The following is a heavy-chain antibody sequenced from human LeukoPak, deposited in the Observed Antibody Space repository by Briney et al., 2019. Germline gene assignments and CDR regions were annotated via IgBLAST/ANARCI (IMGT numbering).Heavy chain of an antibody. CDR3: ARAAGGIAAAGFFDY. CDR1: GGTFISYA. V-gene: IGHV1-69*06. D-gene: IGHD6-13*01. Sequence: SVKDSCKASGGTFISYAISWVRQAAGQGLEWMGGIIPIFGTANYAQKFQGRVTITADKSTSTAYMELSSLRSEDTAVYYCARAAGGIAAAGFFDYWGQGTLVTVSS. CDR2: IIPIFGTA. J-gene: IGHJ4*02.